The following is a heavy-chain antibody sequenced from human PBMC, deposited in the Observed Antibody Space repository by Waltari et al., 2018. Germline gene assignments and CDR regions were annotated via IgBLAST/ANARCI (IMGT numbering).Heavy chain of an antibody. CDR1: GYTFTRHY. V-gene: IGHV1-2*06. CDR3: ARDLVGSGWSIDY. D-gene: IGHD6-19*01. CDR2: ITPHTGGT. Sequence: QVQLVQSGAEVKEPGASVKLSCKASGYTFTRHYIHWVRQAPGQGLEWMGRITPHTGGTYYSQKFQGRVTMTRDMSITTAYMEVSSLRSDDTAVYYCARDLVGSGWSIDYWGQGTLVTVSS. J-gene: IGHJ4*02.